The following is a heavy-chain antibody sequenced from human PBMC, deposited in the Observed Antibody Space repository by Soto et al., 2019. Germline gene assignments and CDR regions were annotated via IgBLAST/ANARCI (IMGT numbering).Heavy chain of an antibody. D-gene: IGHD3-16*01. J-gene: IGHJ3*02. CDR2: IYSGGST. CDR1: GGSISSSSYY. CDR3: ARHGGGGLLDAFDI. Sequence: QLQLQESGPGLVKPSETLSLTCTVSGGSISSSSYYWGWIRQPPGKGLEWIGSIYSGGSTYYNPSLKSRVTISVDTSKNKFSLKLSSVTAADTAVYYCARHGGGGLLDAFDIWGQGTMVSVSS. V-gene: IGHV4-39*01.